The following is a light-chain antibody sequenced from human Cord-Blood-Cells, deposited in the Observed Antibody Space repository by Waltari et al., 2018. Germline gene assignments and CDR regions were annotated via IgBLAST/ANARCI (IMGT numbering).Light chain of an antibody. CDR2: AAS. V-gene: IGKV1-8*01. J-gene: IGKJ2*01. CDR3: QQYYSYPRT. CDR1: QGISSY. Sequence: AIRMTQSPSSLSASTGDRVTITCRASQGISSYLAWYQQKPGKAPKRLIYAASTLQSGVPSRFSGSGAGTDFTLTISCLQSEDFATDYCQQYYSYPRTFGQGTKLEIK.